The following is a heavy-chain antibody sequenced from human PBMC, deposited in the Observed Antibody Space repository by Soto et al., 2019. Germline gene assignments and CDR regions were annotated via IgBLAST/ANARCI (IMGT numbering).Heavy chain of an antibody. Sequence: QVQLVQSGAEVKKPGASVKVSCKASGYTFTNYNMHWVRQAPGQGLEWTGKINPGGGGTTYAQKFQGRVTMTRDTATSTVYMELSSLRSDDTAVYYWAKGLGYCSGPSCHDTFDIWGQGTLVTVAS. CDR2: INPGGGGT. D-gene: IGHD2-15*01. CDR1: GYTFTNYN. V-gene: IGHV1-46*01. CDR3: AKGLGYCSGPSCHDTFDI. J-gene: IGHJ3*02.